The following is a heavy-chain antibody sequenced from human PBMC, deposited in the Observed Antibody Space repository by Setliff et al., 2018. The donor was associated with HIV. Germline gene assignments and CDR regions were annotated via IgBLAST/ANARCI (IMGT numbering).Heavy chain of an antibody. CDR3: AGPRGDEAFDI. D-gene: IGHD3-10*01. CDR1: GNTFSSYG. CDR2: TTPLLGTT. V-gene: IGHV1-69*10. J-gene: IGHJ3*02. Sequence: SVKVSCKASGNTFSSYGITWVRQAPGQGLEWMGGTTPLLGTTNYAQKFQGRVTITADKSTSTAYMELSSLTSDDAAVYYCAGPRGDEAFDIWGQGTMVTVSS.